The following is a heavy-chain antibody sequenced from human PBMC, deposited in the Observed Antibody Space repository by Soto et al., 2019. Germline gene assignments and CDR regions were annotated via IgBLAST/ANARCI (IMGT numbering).Heavy chain of an antibody. D-gene: IGHD6-25*01. CDR1: GYTFTSYA. CDR2: INAGNGNT. CDR3: AREAATDYYYGMDV. J-gene: IGHJ6*02. V-gene: IGHV1-3*01. Sequence: GASVKVSCKASGYTFTSYAMHWVRQAPGQRLEWMGWINAGNGNTKYSQKFQGRVTITRDTSASTANMELSSLRSEDTAVYYCAREAATDYYYGMDVWGQGTTVTVSS.